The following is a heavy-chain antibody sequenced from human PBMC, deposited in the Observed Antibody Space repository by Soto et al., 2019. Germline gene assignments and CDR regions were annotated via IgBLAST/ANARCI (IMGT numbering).Heavy chain of an antibody. CDR2: ISAYSGNT. Sequence: ASVKVSCKASGYTFLSYGISWVRQAPGQGLEWMGWISAYSGNTDYAQRLQDRVTLTTDTSTSTAYMELRSLRSDDAAVYYCARNPSGSSFDYWGQGTLVTVSS. CDR3: ARNPSGSSFDY. V-gene: IGHV1-18*01. CDR1: GYTFLSYG. J-gene: IGHJ4*02. D-gene: IGHD1-26*01.